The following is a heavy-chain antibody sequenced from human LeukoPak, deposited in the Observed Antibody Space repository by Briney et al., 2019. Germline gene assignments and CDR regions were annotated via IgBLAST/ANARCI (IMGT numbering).Heavy chain of an antibody. J-gene: IGHJ4*02. CDR3: ASVAASVAAPFDY. V-gene: IGHV3-21*04. D-gene: IGHD2-15*01. CDR2: ISSSSSDI. Sequence: GGSLRLSCAASGFTFSSYSVNWVRQAPGEGLECVSSISSSSSDIYYADSVKRRFTISRDNAKNSLYLQMNSLRAEDTAVYYCASVAASVAAPFDYWGQGTLVTVSS. CDR1: GFTFSSYS.